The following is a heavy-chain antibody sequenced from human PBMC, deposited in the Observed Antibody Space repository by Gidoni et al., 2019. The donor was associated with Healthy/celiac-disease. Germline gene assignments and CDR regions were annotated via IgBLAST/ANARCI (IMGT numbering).Heavy chain of an antibody. CDR1: GFTFSSSA. CDR2: IIGSGVST. J-gene: IGHJ4*02. Sequence: EVQLLESGGGFVQPGGSLRLRCAASGFTFSSSAMCWVRRAPGKGLEWGSAIIGSGVSTYYADSVKGRFTISRDNSKNTLYLQMNSLRAEDTAVYYCAKVGGVGDHIDYWGQGTLVTVSS. V-gene: IGHV3-23*01. CDR3: AKVGGVGDHIDY. D-gene: IGHD3-16*01.